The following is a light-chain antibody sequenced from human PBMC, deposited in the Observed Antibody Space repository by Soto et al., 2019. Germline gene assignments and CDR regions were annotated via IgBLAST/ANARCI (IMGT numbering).Light chain of an antibody. CDR1: QSVSSSY. Sequence: GLTHSPGTLSLSPGERATLSCRASQSVSSSYLAWYQQKPGQAPRRLIYGASSRATGIPDRFSGSGSGTDFTLTISRLEPEDFAVYYCQQYGSSPPWTFGQGTKV. CDR3: QQYGSSPPWT. J-gene: IGKJ1*01. CDR2: GAS. V-gene: IGKV3-20*01.